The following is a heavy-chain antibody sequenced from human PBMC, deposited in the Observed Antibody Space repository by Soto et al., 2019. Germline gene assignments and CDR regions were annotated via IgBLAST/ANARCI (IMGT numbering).Heavy chain of an antibody. Sequence: QLQLQESGSGVVRTSETLSLTCTVSGASISYGGFSWSWIRQSPGKGLEWIGYISHLENTYFHPSFKSRVIMSLGRSRNQFSLNLSSVTAADRAVYYCVRGGGYDPFDYWGQGVLVTVSS. J-gene: IGHJ4*02. D-gene: IGHD5-12*01. CDR1: GASISYGGFS. CDR2: ISHLENT. CDR3: VRGGGYDPFDY. V-gene: IGHV4-30-2*06.